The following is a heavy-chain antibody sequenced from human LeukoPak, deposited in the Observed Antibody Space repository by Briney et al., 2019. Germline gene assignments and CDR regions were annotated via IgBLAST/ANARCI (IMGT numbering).Heavy chain of an antibody. CDR3: ARETSIAVAGLDY. CDR2: IYYSGST. V-gene: IGHV4-30-4*07. Sequence: SETLSLTCAVSGGSISSGGYSWSWIRQPPGKGLEWIGYIYYSGSTYYNPSLKSRVTISVDTSKNQFSLKLSSVTAADTAVYYCARETSIAVAGLDYWGQGTLVTVSS. J-gene: IGHJ4*02. CDR1: GGSISSGGYS. D-gene: IGHD6-19*01.